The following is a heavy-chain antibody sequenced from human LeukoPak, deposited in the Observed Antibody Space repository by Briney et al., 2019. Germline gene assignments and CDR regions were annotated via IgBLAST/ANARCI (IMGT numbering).Heavy chain of an antibody. CDR2: IGPTGTDR. CDR3: ATETXGRHYDY. V-gene: IGHV3-21*01. D-gene: IGHD1-14*01. J-gene: IGHJ4*02. CDR1: GFTFSSCG. Sequence: PGGSLRLSCAASGFTFSSCGFNWVRQAPGKGLEWVSSIGPTGTDRYYADSVRGRFTISRDNAKNSMYLQMDSLRDEDTAVYYCATETXGRHYDYWGQGTLLTVSS.